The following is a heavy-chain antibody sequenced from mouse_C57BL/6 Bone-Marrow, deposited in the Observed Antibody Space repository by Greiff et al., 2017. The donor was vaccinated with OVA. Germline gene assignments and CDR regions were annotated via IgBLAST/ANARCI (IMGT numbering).Heavy chain of an antibody. CDR2: ISYDGSN. Sequence: ESGPGLVKPSQSLSLTCSVTGYSITSGYYWYWIRQFPGNKLEWMGYISYDGSNNYNPSLKNLISITRDTSKNQFFLKLNSVTTEDTATYYCARGRLPYYYAMDYWGQGTSVTVSS. CDR3: ARGRLPYYYAMDY. V-gene: IGHV3-6*01. J-gene: IGHJ4*01. CDR1: GYSITSGYY. D-gene: IGHD2-2*01.